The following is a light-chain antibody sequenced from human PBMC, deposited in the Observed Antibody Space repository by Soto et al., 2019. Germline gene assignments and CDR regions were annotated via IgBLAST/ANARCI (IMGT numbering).Light chain of an antibody. V-gene: IGLV2-14*01. J-gene: IGLJ2*01. Sequence: QSALTQPASVSGSPGQSITISCTGTSSDVGGYNYVSWYQQHPGKAPKLMIYDVSNRPSGVSNRLSGSKSGNTASLTISGRQAEDEADYYGSSYTSSSTYVVFGGGTKLTV. CDR2: DVS. CDR1: SSDVGGYNY. CDR3: SSYTSSSTYVV.